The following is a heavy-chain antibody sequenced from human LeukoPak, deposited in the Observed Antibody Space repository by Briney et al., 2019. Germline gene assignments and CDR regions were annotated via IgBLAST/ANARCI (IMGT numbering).Heavy chain of an antibody. V-gene: IGHV1-3*01. J-gene: IGHJ3*02. CDR1: GYTFTSYG. Sequence: ASVKVSCKASGYTFTSYGISWVRQAPGQRLEWMGWINAGNGNTKYSQKFQGRVTITRDTSASTVYMELSSLRSEDTAVYYCARYCGADCYSAREAFDIWGQGTMVTVSS. CDR2: INAGNGNT. D-gene: IGHD2-21*02. CDR3: ARYCGADCYSAREAFDI.